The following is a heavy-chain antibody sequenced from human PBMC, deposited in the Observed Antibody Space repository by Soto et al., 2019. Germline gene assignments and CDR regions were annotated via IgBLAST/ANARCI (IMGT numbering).Heavy chain of an antibody. J-gene: IGHJ4*02. V-gene: IGHV5-51*01. Sequence: GESLKISCMGSGYSFTTDWIGWVRQMPGKGLEWMGIIYPGNSDTRYSPSFQGQVTISADKSISTAYLQWRSLKASDTAMYYCSSLYLGIVCTIFDYWGQGTLVTVSS. D-gene: IGHD5-12*01. CDR3: SSLYLGIVCTIFDY. CDR1: GYSFTTDW. CDR2: IYPGNSDT.